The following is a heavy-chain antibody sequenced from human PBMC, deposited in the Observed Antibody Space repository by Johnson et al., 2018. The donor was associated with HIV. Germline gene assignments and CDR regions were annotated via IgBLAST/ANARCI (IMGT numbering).Heavy chain of an antibody. CDR2: IGTAGDT. Sequence: VQLVESGGGLVQPGGSLRLSCAASGFTFSNYDMHWVRQGSGKGLEWVSGIGTAGDTHYPGSVKGRFTISRENAKNSLYLQMNSLRAEDTAVYYCARSGYSSSWYALSAFDIWGQGTMVTVSS. CDR1: GFTFSNYD. CDR3: ARSGYSSSWYALSAFDI. V-gene: IGHV3-13*01. D-gene: IGHD6-13*01. J-gene: IGHJ3*02.